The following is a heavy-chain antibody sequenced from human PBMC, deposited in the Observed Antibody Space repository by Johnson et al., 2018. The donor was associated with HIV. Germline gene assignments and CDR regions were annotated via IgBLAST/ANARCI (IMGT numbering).Heavy chain of an antibody. J-gene: IGHJ3*02. D-gene: IGHD3-9*01. CDR2: ISSSGRTI. V-gene: IGHV3-11*04. CDR3: AREEGNDLLTRGDAFDI. CDR1: GFTFSDYY. Sequence: QVQLVESGGGLVKPGGSLRLSCIASGFASGFTFSDYYMTWIRQAPGKGLEWVSYISSSGRTIRYEDSEKGRFHISRDNAENSLYRQMNRLRAEGPAGYYCAREEGNDLLTRGDAFDIWGQGTMVTVSS.